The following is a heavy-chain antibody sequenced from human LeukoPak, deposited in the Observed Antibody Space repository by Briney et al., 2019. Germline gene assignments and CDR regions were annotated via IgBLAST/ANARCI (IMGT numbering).Heavy chain of an antibody. CDR1: GFTFSSYA. J-gene: IGHJ4*02. CDR3: AKGVTYYGSGSPEV. D-gene: IGHD3-10*01. V-gene: IGHV3-23*01. CDR2: ISGSGGST. Sequence: GGSLRLSCAVSGFTFSSYALSWVRNAPGKGPEWVSGISGSGGSTSYTDSVRGRFTISRDNSKNTLSLQMNSLRAEDTAMYYCAKGVTYYGSGSPEVWGQGTLVTVSS.